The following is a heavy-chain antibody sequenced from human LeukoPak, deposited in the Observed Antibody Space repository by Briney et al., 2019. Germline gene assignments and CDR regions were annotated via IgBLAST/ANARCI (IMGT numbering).Heavy chain of an antibody. CDR2: ISGSGGST. CDR3: ARDRGRDGYNLVDN. J-gene: IGHJ4*02. CDR1: GFTFSSYA. Sequence: PGGSLRLSCAASGFTFSSYAMSWVRQAPGKGLEWVSAISGSGGSTYYADSVKGRFTISRDNAKNSLYLQMNSLRAEDTAVYYCARDRGRDGYNLVDNWGQGTLVTVSS. D-gene: IGHD5-24*01. V-gene: IGHV3-23*01.